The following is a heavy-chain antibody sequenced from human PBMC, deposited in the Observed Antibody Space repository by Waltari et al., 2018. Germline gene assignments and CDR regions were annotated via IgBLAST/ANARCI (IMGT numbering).Heavy chain of an antibody. CDR1: GASFSAYY. J-gene: IGHJ5*02. CDR3: TRGGNYDFWSHTPFVDP. V-gene: IGHV4-34*01. D-gene: IGHD3-3*01. Sequence: QVQLQQWGAGLLKPSETLSLTCSVSGASFSAYYWGWVRHVPGKGLEWIGQIRHPGNTNYNPSLQSRVAISIDTSSNQFSLRVFSVTAADTGLYFCTRGGNYDFWSHTPFVDPWGQGTQVTVSS. CDR2: IRHPGNT.